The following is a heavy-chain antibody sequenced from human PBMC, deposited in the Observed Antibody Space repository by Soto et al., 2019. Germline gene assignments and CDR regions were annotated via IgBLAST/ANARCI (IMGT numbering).Heavy chain of an antibody. V-gene: IGHV1-69*13. CDR3: ARSLYYDILTGDYTDPKYYYYGMDG. Sequence: SVKVSCKASGGTFSSYAISWVRQAPGQGLEWMGGIIPIFGTANYAQKFQGRVTITADESTSTAYMELSSLRSEDTAVYYCARSLYYDILTGDYTDPKYYYYGMDGWGQGTTVTVSS. D-gene: IGHD3-9*01. CDR2: IIPIFGTA. J-gene: IGHJ6*02. CDR1: GGTFSSYA.